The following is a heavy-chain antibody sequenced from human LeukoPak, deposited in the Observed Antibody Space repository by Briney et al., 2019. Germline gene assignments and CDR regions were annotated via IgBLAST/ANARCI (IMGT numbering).Heavy chain of an antibody. CDR3: TTEGIAAAGFDY. D-gene: IGHD6-13*01. J-gene: IGHJ4*02. V-gene: IGHV3-15*01. CDR2: IKSKTDGGTT. Sequence: GGSLRLSCAASGFTFSSYGMSWVRQAPGKGLEWVGRIKSKTDGGTTDYAAPVKGRFTISRDDSKNTLYLQMNSLKTEDTAVYYCTTEGIAAAGFDYWGQGTLVTVSS. CDR1: GFTFSSYG.